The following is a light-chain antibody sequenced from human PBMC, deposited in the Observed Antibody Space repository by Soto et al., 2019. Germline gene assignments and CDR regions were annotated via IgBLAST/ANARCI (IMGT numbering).Light chain of an antibody. CDR2: GAS. J-gene: IGKJ4*01. CDR1: QSVSSN. CDR3: QQYNNWPRALT. V-gene: IGKV3-15*01. Sequence: EIVMTQSPATLSVSPGERATLSCRASQSVSSNLAWYQQKPGQAPRLLIYGASTRATGIPARFSGSGSGTYFTLTISSLQSEDFAVYYCQQYNNWPRALTFGGGTKVEIK.